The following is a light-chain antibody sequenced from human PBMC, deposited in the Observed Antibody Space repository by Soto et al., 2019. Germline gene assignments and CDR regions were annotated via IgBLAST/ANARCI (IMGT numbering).Light chain of an antibody. CDR1: HNILYSSDNKNY. J-gene: IGKJ1*01. V-gene: IGKV4-1*01. CDR2: WAS. Sequence: DIVLTQSPDSLAVSLGERATINSKSSHNILYSSDNKNYLSWYQQRPGQPPKLIFYWASTRESGVPDRFSGSGSRRQWAVSITSLQAEDVAVYYCQQYYSSLPTLGQGTKVDIK. CDR3: QQYYSSLPT.